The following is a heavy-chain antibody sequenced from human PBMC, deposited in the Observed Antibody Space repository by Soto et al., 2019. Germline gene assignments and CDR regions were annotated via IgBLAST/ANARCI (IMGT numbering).Heavy chain of an antibody. Sequence: GGSLRLSCAASGFTFSSYGMHWVRQAPGKGLEWVAVISYDGSNKYYADSVKGRFTISRDNSKNTLYLQMNSLRAEDTAVYYCAKDRNRGNWVGAYLSGPVDYWGQGTLVTVSS. CDR1: GFTFSSYG. CDR3: AKDRNRGNWVGAYLSGPVDY. J-gene: IGHJ4*02. D-gene: IGHD1-26*01. CDR2: ISYDGSNK. V-gene: IGHV3-30*18.